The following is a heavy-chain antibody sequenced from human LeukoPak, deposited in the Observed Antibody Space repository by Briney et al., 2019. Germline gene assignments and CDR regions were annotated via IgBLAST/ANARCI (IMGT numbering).Heavy chain of an antibody. CDR3: ARDLGRSDGVDV. CDR1: GGSVSSGSYY. V-gene: IGHV4-61*01. D-gene: IGHD3-16*01. CDR2: IYYSGST. Sequence: SETLSLTCTVSGGSVSSGSYYWSWIRQPPGKGLEWIGYIYYSGSTNYNPSLKSRVTISVDTSKNQFSLKLSSVTAADTAVYYCARDLGRSDGVDVWGKGTTVTVSS. J-gene: IGHJ6*04.